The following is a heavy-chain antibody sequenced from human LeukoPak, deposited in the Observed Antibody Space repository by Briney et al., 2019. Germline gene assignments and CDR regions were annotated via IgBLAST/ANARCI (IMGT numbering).Heavy chain of an antibody. D-gene: IGHD6-13*01. V-gene: IGHV4-30-2*01. J-gene: IGHJ4*02. CDR1: GGSISSGGYY. CDR3: ARGTYSSSWYFDY. Sequence: SETLSLTCTVSGGSISSGGYYWSWIRQPPGKGLEWIGYIYHSGSTHYNPSLKSRVTISVDRSKNQFSLKLSSVTAADTAVYYCARGTYSSSWYFDYWGQGTLVTVSS. CDR2: IYHSGST.